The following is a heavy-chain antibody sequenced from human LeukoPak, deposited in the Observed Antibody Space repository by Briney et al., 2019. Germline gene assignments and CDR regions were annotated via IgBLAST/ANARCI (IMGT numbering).Heavy chain of an antibody. Sequence: ASVTVSCKASGGTFSSYAISWVRQAPGQGLEWMGGIIPIFGTANYAQKFQGRVTITADDSTSTAYMALSSLRSEDTAVYYCARFSTGYSYAPIDYWGQGTLVTVSS. D-gene: IGHD5-18*01. CDR3: ARFSTGYSYAPIDY. CDR2: IIPIFGTA. V-gene: IGHV1-69*13. CDR1: GGTFSSYA. J-gene: IGHJ4*02.